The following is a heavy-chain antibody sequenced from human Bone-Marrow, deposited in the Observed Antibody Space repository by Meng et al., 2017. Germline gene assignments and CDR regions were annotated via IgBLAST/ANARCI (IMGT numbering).Heavy chain of an antibody. Sequence: GESLKISCAASGFTFSSYSMNWVRQAPGKGLEWVSSISSSSSYIYYADSVKGRFTISRDNAKNSLYLQMNSLRAEDTAVYYCARPTYYYDSSGYYILDYFDYWGQGTLVTGSS. CDR1: GFTFSSYS. D-gene: IGHD3-22*01. V-gene: IGHV3-21*01. CDR3: ARPTYYYDSSGYYILDYFDY. CDR2: ISSSSSYI. J-gene: IGHJ4*02.